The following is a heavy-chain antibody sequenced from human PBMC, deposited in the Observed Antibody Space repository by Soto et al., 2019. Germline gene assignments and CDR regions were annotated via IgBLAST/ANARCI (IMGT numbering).Heavy chain of an antibody. CDR3: AKDAVPADRNWSYGMDV. V-gene: IGHV3-23*01. CDR1: GFTFSSYA. Sequence: GGSLRLSCAASGFTFSSYAMSWVRQAPGKGLEWVSAISGSGGSTYYADSVKGRFTISRDNTKNTLYLQMNSLRAEGPTVYYCAKDAVPADRNWSYGMDVWGQGTTVTVSS. CDR2: ISGSGGST. D-gene: IGHD2-2*01. J-gene: IGHJ6*02.